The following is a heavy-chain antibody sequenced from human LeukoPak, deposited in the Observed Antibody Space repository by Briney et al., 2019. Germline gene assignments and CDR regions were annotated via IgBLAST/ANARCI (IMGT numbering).Heavy chain of an antibody. D-gene: IGHD3-22*01. CDR1: GFTFSSYS. Sequence: AGGSLRLSCAASGFTFSSYSMNWVRQAPGKGLEWVSSISSSSSYIYYADSVKGRFTISRDNAKNSLYLQMNSLRAEDTAVYCCARGYYDSSGYQDYWGQGTLVTVSS. V-gene: IGHV3-21*01. CDR3: ARGYYDSSGYQDY. CDR2: ISSSSSYI. J-gene: IGHJ4*02.